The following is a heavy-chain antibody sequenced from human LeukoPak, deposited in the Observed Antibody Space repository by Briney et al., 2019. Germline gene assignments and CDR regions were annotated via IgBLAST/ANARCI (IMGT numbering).Heavy chain of an antibody. D-gene: IGHD4-17*01. CDR2: ISGRGCST. J-gene: IGHJ6*03. V-gene: IGHV3-23*01. CDR3: AKDSHYGDYDIYYYYYYMDV. CDR1: GFTFSSYA. Sequence: GGSLRLSCAASGFTFSSYAMSWVRQAPWKGLEWVSSISGRGCSTYYADSVKGRFTISRDNSKNTLYLQMNSLRAEDTAVYYCAKDSHYGDYDIYYYYYYMDVWGKGTTVTVSS.